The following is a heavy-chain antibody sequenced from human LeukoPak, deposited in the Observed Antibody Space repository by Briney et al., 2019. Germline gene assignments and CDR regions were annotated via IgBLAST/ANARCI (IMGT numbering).Heavy chain of an antibody. CDR2: IPSDGNNQ. Sequence: GALSLSCAASGFNFNNYGMHWVRQAPGKGLEWVTFIPSDGNNQYYADSVKGRFTISRDNSRNTLYLQMNSLKTEDTAVYYCTTPYMVRGVFDYWGQGTLVTVSS. V-gene: IGHV3-30*02. D-gene: IGHD3-10*01. CDR3: TTPYMVRGVFDY. CDR1: GFNFNNYG. J-gene: IGHJ4*02.